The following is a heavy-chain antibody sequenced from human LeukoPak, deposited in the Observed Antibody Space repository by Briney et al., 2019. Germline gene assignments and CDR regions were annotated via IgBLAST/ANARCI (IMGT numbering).Heavy chain of an antibody. CDR2: IRSKANSYAT. V-gene: IGHV3-73*01. J-gene: IGHJ4*02. CDR1: GFTFSGSA. CDR3: AKLVFAAGFDY. D-gene: IGHD6-13*01. Sequence: GGSLRLSCAASGFTFSGSAMHWVRQASGKGLEWVGRIRSKANSYATAYAASVKGRFTISRDDSKNTLYLQMNSLRAEDTAVYYCAKLVFAAGFDYWGQGTLVTVSS.